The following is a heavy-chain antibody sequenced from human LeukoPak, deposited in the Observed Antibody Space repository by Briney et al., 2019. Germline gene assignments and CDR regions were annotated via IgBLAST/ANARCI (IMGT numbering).Heavy chain of an antibody. CDR3: ARDYDSSGYSALDY. V-gene: IGHV1-18*01. D-gene: IGHD3-22*01. Sequence: ASVKVSCKASGYTFTSYGISWVRQAPGQGLERMGWISAYNGNTNYAQKLQGRVTITTDTSTSTAYMELRSLRSDDTAVYYCARDYDSSGYSALDYWGQGTLVTVSS. J-gene: IGHJ4*02. CDR1: GYTFTSYG. CDR2: ISAYNGNT.